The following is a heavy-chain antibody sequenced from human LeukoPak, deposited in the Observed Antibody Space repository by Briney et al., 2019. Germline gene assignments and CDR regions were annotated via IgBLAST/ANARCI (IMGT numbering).Heavy chain of an antibody. J-gene: IGHJ4*02. V-gene: IGHV3-33*06. D-gene: IGHD3-16*01. CDR3: AKGYVTTGYFDY. Sequence: GGSLRLSCAASGFTFSSYWMNWARQAPGKGLEWVAVIWNNGNNRYADSVKGRFTISRDNSKNTLFLQMNSLRAEDTALYYCAKGYVTTGYFDYWGQGTLVTVSS. CDR2: IWNNGNNR. CDR1: GFTFSSYW.